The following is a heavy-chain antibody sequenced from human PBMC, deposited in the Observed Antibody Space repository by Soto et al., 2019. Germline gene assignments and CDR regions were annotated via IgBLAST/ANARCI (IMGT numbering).Heavy chain of an antibody. V-gene: IGHV3-48*01. J-gene: IGHJ5*02. Sequence: PGGSLILSCAASGFTFSSYAMSWVRQAPGKGLEWVSYISSSSSTIYYADSVKGRFTISRDNAKNSLYLQMNSLRAEDTAVYYCARVPGPWGQGTLVTV. CDR1: GFTFSSYA. CDR3: ARVPGP. D-gene: IGHD7-27*01. CDR2: ISSSSSTI.